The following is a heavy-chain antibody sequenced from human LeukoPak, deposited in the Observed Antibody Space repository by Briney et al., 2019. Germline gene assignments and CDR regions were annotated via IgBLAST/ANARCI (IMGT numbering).Heavy chain of an antibody. CDR2: IYYSGST. Sequence: SETLSLTCSVSGGSIGIYYWSWIRQPPGKGLEWIGYIYYSGSTNYNPSLKSRVTISVDPSKNQFSLKLSSVTAAETAVYYCARDRWSGIDYWGQGTLVTVSS. CDR1: GGSIGIYY. V-gene: IGHV4-59*01. CDR3: ARDRWSGIDY. D-gene: IGHD3-10*01. J-gene: IGHJ4*02.